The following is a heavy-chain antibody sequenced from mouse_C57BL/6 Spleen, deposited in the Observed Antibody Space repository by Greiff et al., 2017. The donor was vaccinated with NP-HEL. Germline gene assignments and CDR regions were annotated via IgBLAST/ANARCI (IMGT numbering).Heavy chain of an antibody. J-gene: IGHJ4*01. CDR3: ARAGTGHAMDY. D-gene: IGHD3-3*01. CDR2: INYDGSST. CDR1: GFTFSDYY. Sequence: EVKVEESEGGLVQPGSSMKLSCTASGFTFSDYYMAWVRQVPEKGLEWVANINYDGSSTYYLDSLKSRFIISRDNAKNILYLQMSSLKSEDTATYYCARAGTGHAMDYWGQGTSVTVSS. V-gene: IGHV5-16*01.